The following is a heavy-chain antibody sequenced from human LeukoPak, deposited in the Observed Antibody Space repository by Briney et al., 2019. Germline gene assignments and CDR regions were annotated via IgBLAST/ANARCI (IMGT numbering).Heavy chain of an antibody. Sequence: SETLSLTCTVSGCSISSYYWSWIRQPPGKGLEWIGYIYYSRSTNYNPSLKSRVTISVDTSKNQFSLKLSSVTAADTAVYYCARHLPNPGIAAAGTRWFDPWGQGTLVTVSS. D-gene: IGHD6-13*01. V-gene: IGHV4-59*08. J-gene: IGHJ5*02. CDR2: IYYSRST. CDR3: ARHLPNPGIAAAGTRWFDP. CDR1: GCSISSYY.